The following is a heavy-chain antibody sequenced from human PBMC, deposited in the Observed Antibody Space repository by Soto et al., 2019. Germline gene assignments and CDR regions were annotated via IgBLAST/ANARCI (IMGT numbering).Heavy chain of an antibody. V-gene: IGHV4-59*01. Sequence: SETLSLTCTVSGGSISSYYWSWIRQPPGNGLEYIGYVYDSGSTKYNPSLKSRVTISLDTSKNQFSLKLSSVTAADTAVYYCARSYDSSGRPRHYFDYWGQGALVTVSS. CDR3: ARSYDSSGRPRHYFDY. CDR1: GGSISSYY. J-gene: IGHJ4*02. D-gene: IGHD3-22*01. CDR2: VYDSGST.